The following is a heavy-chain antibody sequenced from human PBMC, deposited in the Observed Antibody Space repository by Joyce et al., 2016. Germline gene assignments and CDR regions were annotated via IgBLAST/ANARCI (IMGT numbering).Heavy chain of an antibody. CDR2: IYTTGST. D-gene: IGHD1-26*01. Sequence: QVQLQESGPGLVTPSQTLTLTCTVSGASATSGSFYWSWLRQPAGKGLEWIGRIYTTGSTNYKSSLKSRVTMALDTSKNQVSLKLNSVTAADTAVYYCARSTGGSYLFGMDVWGQGTTVTVSS. CDR3: ARSTGGSYLFGMDV. V-gene: IGHV4-61*02. J-gene: IGHJ6*02. CDR1: GASATSGSFY.